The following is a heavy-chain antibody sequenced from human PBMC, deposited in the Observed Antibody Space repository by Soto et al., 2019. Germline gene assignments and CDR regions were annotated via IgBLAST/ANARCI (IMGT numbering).Heavy chain of an antibody. V-gene: IGHV4-34*01. Sequence: RQPPGKGLEWIGEINHSGNTNYNPSLKSRVTISVDTSKNQFSLNLRSVTAADTAVYYCARDAKSYYYDTTKYYFDSWGQGILVTVSS. CDR2: INHSGNT. J-gene: IGHJ4*02. CDR3: ARDAKSYYYDTTKYYFDS. D-gene: IGHD3-9*01.